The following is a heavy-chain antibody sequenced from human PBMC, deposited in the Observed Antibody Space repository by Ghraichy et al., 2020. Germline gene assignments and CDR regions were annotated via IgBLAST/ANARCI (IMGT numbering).Heavy chain of an antibody. CDR3: AKVPLVVRVVNAHD. J-gene: IGHJ4*02. CDR1: GFTFSSYA. V-gene: IGHV3-23*01. Sequence: GESLNISCAASGFTFSSYAMSWVRQAPGKGLEWVSAISGSGGSTYYADSVKGRFTISRDNSKNTLYLQMNSLRAEDTAVYYCAKVPLVVRVVNAHDWGQGTLVTVSS. D-gene: IGHD2-21*01. CDR2: ISGSGGST.